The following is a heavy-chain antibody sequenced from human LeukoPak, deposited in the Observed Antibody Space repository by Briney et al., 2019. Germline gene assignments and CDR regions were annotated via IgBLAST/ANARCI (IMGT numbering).Heavy chain of an antibody. J-gene: IGHJ4*02. CDR3: ARGGMYGSGDLFDY. CDR2: INHSGST. D-gene: IGHD3-10*01. Sequence: SETLSLTCAVYGGSFSGYYWSWIRQPPGKGLEWIGEINHSGSTNYNPSLKSRVTISVDTSKNQFSLKLSSVTAADTAVYYCARGGMYGSGDLFDYWGQGTLVTVSS. CDR1: GGSFSGYY. V-gene: IGHV4-34*01.